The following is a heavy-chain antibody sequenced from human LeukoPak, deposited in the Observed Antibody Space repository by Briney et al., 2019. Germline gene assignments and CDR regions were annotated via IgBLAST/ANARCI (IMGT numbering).Heavy chain of an antibody. CDR1: GYSFTSYA. D-gene: IGHD4-11*01. CDR2: INTNTGNP. V-gene: IGHV7-4-1*02. J-gene: IGHJ5*02. Sequence: ASVKVSCKASGYSFTSYAMNWVRQAPGQGLEWMGWINTNTGNPTYAQGFTGRFVFSLDTSVSTACLQISSLKAEDTAVYYCARAPTYYSNHDASWFDPWGQGTLVTVSS. CDR3: ARAPTYYSNHDASWFDP.